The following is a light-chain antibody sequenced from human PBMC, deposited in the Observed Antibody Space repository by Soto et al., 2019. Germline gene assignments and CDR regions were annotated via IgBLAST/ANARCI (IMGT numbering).Light chain of an antibody. Sequence: EIVLTQSPATLSLSPGERATLSCRASQSISSNLAWYQQKPGQAPRLLIYDASDRATGIPARFSGSGSGTDFTLTISSLEPEDFAVYYCQQRSNWPRTFGPGTKVDLK. CDR3: QQRSNWPRT. CDR2: DAS. CDR1: QSISSN. V-gene: IGKV3-11*01. J-gene: IGKJ3*01.